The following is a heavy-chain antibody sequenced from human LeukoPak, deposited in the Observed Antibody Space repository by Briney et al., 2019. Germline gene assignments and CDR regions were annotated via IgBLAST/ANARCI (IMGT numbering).Heavy chain of an antibody. D-gene: IGHD5-12*01. J-gene: IGHJ6*02. Sequence: GRSLRLSCAASGFTFRSYGMHWVRQAPGKGLEWVAVIWYDGSNKYYADSVKGRFTISRDNSKNTLYLQMNSLRAEDTAVYYCAREDIVATSPYYYYYGMDVWGQGTTVTVSS. CDR3: AREDIVATSPYYYYYGMDV. CDR2: IWYDGSNK. V-gene: IGHV3-33*01. CDR1: GFTFRSYG.